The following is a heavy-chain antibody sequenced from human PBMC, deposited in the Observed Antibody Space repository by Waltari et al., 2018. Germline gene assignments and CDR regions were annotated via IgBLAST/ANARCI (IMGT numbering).Heavy chain of an antibody. CDR1: NFYISAGYY. CDR3: ARSLHIFRAAAGMFDY. J-gene: IGHJ4*02. V-gene: IGHV4-38-2*01. CDR2: IYHSGTT. D-gene: IGHD6-13*01. Sequence: QVQLQESGPGLVKPSETLSLTCAVSNFYISAGYYWGWIRQSPGKGLAWIGSIYHSGTTHYNPSLESRVTISVDRSRNQFSLKVTSVSAADTAVYYCARSLHIFRAAAGMFDYWGQGSLVIVSS.